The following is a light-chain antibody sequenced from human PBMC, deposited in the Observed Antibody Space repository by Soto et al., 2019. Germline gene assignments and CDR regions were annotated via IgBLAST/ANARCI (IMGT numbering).Light chain of an antibody. CDR2: EVS. CDR3: SSYTSSSTDV. V-gene: IGLV2-18*02. Sequence: QSALTQPPSVSGSPGQSVASSCTGTSSDVGSYNRVSWYQQPPGTAPKLLIYEVSDRPSGVHDRFSWSKSGNTASLTISGLQAEDEADYYCSSYTSSSTDVFGTGTQLTVL. CDR1: SSDVGSYNR. J-gene: IGLJ1*01.